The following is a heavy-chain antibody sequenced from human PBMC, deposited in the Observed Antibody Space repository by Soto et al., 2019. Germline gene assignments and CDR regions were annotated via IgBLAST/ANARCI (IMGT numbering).Heavy chain of an antibody. D-gene: IGHD2-15*01. CDR3: AREDIVVVVAARLNAFDI. V-gene: IGHV1-46*03. J-gene: IGHJ3*02. CDR1: GYTFTSYY. Sequence: ASVKVSCKASGYTFTSYYMHWVRQAPGQGLEWMGIINPSGGSTSYAQKFQGRVTMTRDTSTGTVYMELSSLRSEDTAVYYCAREDIVVVVAARLNAFDIWGQGTMVTVSS. CDR2: INPSGGST.